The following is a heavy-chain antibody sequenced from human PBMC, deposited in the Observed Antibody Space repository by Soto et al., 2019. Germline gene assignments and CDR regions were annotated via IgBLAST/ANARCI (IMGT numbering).Heavy chain of an antibody. Sequence: PGGSLRLSCAASGFTFSSYSMNWVRQAPGKGLEWISYITNGGTTIYYADSVKGRFTISRDNAKSSLYLHMSSLRDDDTAVYYCATPVVRFLEWTTDYWGQGTLVTVSS. CDR3: ATPVVRFLEWTTDY. CDR2: ITNGGTTI. CDR1: GFTFSSYS. V-gene: IGHV3-48*02. J-gene: IGHJ4*02. D-gene: IGHD3-3*01.